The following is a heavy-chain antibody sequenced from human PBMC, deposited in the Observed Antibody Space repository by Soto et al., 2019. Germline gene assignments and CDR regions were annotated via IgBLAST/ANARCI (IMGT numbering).Heavy chain of an antibody. CDR1: GFTFSSYG. Sequence: GGSLRLSCAASGFTFSSYGMHWVRQAPGKGLEWVAVISYDGSNKYYADSVKGRFTISRDNSKNTLYLQMNSLSAEDTAVYYCAKDHVHAVASPPYDYWGQGTLVTVSS. D-gene: IGHD6-19*01. CDR2: ISYDGSNK. V-gene: IGHV3-30*18. CDR3: AKDHVHAVASPPYDY. J-gene: IGHJ4*02.